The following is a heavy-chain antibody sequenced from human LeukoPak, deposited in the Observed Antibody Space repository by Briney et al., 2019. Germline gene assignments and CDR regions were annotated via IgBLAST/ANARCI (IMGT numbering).Heavy chain of an antibody. J-gene: IGHJ6*03. CDR1: GFTFSSYE. Sequence: PGGSLRLSCAASGFTFSSYEMNWVRQAPGKGLEWVSYISSSGSTIYYADSVKGRFTISRDNAKTSLYLQMNSLRAEDTAVYYCAKALTTGYYYYMDVWGKGTTVTVSS. V-gene: IGHV3-48*03. D-gene: IGHD4-11*01. CDR2: ISSSGSTI. CDR3: AKALTTGYYYYMDV.